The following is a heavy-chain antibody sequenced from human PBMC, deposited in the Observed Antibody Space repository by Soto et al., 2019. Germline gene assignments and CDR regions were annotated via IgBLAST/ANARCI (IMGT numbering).Heavy chain of an antibody. CDR2: IIPILGIA. CDR1: GGTFSSYT. V-gene: IGHV1-69*02. Sequence: QFQLVQSGAEVKKPGSSVKVSCKASGGTFSSYTISWVRQAPGQGLEWMGRIIPILGIANYAQKFQGRVTITADKSTSTAYMELSSLRSEDTAVYYCARAVEELLGVMDVWGQGTTVTVSS. J-gene: IGHJ6*02. D-gene: IGHD1-26*01. CDR3: ARAVEELLGVMDV.